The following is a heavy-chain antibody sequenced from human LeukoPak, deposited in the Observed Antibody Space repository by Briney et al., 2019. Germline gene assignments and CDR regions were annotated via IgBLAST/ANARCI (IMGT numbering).Heavy chain of an antibody. CDR2: IKEDGSDE. Sequence: PGGSLRLSCAASGFTFGTYWMSWVRQAPGKGLEWVASIKEDGSDEYYVDSVKGRFTISRDNAKNSLNLQMNSLRAEDTAVYYCARDRARYSSGYTCFDYWGQGNLVTVSS. D-gene: IGHD5-18*01. J-gene: IGHJ4*02. V-gene: IGHV3-7*01. CDR1: GFTFGTYW. CDR3: ARDRARYSSGYTCFDY.